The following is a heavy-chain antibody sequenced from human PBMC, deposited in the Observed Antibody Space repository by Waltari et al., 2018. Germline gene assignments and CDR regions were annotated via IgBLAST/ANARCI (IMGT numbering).Heavy chain of an antibody. V-gene: IGHV1-69*12. CDR3: ARESGNHGYFHY. CDR2: IVPIFGAA. J-gene: IGHJ1*01. D-gene: IGHD1-1*01. CDR1: GDTFNKYP. Sequence: QVQLVQSGPEVKKPGSAVKVSCKTSGDTFNKYPLSWLRQAPGQGLEWMGGIVPIFGAAKYPQKFRGRVSITADESASTAYMELSGLRYDDTAVYFCARESGNHGYFHYWGQGTLVTVSS.